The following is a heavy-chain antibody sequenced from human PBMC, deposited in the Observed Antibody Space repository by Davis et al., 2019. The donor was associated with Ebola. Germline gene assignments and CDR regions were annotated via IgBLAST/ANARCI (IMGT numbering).Heavy chain of an antibody. CDR3: AFVGVNTKGDAPGAPPRAQRP. D-gene: IGHD1-26*01. CDR1: GGPFNAYY. CDR2: IDHSGTT. J-gene: IGHJ5*02. V-gene: IGHV4-34*01. Sequence: SETLSLTCAVSGGPFNAYYWSWVRQPPGKGLEWIAEIDHSGTTNYNSSLKSRIAISVDTSRNQFSLRLVSVTAADTAIYYCAFVGVNTKGDAPGAPPRAQRPW.